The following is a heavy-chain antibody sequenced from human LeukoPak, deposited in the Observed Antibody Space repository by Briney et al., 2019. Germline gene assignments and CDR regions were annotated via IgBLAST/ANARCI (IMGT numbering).Heavy chain of an antibody. V-gene: IGHV3-73*01. CDR3: ARDHDSSGYYYYGGDAFDI. CDR2: IRSKPNNYAT. CDR1: GFAFSRPA. J-gene: IGHJ3*02. Sequence: GGSLRLSCAASGFAFSRPAMHWLRQAPGKGLEWVGRIRSKPNNYATTYSASVQGRFSISRDDSKNMTFLHMNSLKAEDTAVYYCARDHDSSGYYYYGGDAFDIWGQGTMVTVSS. D-gene: IGHD3-22*01.